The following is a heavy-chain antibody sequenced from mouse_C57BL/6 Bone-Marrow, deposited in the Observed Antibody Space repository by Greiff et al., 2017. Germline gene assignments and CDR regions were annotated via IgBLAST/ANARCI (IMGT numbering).Heavy chain of an antibody. CDR3: TTNYYGSSYLYCAMDY. J-gene: IGHJ4*01. V-gene: IGHV14-4*01. Sequence: VQLQQSGAELVRPGASVKLSCTASGFNIKDDYMHWVKQRPEQGLEWIGWIDPENGDTEYASKFQGKATITADTSSNTAYLQLSSLTSEDTAVYYCTTNYYGSSYLYCAMDYWGQGTSVTVSS. D-gene: IGHD1-1*01. CDR2: IDPENGDT. CDR1: GFNIKDDY.